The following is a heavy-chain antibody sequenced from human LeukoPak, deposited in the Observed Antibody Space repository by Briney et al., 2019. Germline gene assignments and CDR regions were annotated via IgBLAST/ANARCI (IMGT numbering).Heavy chain of an antibody. J-gene: IGHJ4*02. Sequence: ASVKLSCKASGYTFTNHGVTWVRQAPGQGLEWMGWINPYNGNTKYAQNLQGRVNMTTDTSTSTASMELRRLTSDDTAVYYCARAGAHSGYDWSHWGQGTLVTVSS. CDR1: GYTFTNHG. CDR2: INPYNGNT. V-gene: IGHV1-18*01. D-gene: IGHD5-12*01. CDR3: ARAGAHSGYDWSH.